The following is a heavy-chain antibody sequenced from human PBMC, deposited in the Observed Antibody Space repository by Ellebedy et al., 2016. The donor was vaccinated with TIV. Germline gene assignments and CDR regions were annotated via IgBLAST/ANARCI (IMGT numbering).Heavy chain of an antibody. CDR2: ISAYNGNT. CDR3: KTMVRGDIDY. CDR1: GYTFTSYG. V-gene: IGHV1-18*01. J-gene: IGHJ4*02. D-gene: IGHD3-10*01. Sequence: AASVKVSCKASGYTFTSYGISWVRQAPGQGLEWMGLISAYNGNTNYAQKLQGRVTMTTDTSTSTAYMELSSLRSEDTAVYYRKTMVRGDIDYWGQGTLVTVSS.